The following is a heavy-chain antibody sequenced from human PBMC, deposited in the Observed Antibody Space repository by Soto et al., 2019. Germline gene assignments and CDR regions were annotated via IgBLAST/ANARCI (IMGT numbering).Heavy chain of an antibody. CDR3: ARDGSIVATINYYFDY. D-gene: IGHD5-12*01. Sequence: GGSLRLSCAASGFTFSSYAMHWVRQAPGKGLEWVAVISYDGSNKYYADSVKGRFTISRDNSKNTLYLQMNSLRAEDTAVYYCARDGSIVATINYYFDYWGQGTLVTVSS. CDR1: GFTFSSYA. J-gene: IGHJ4*02. V-gene: IGHV3-30-3*01. CDR2: ISYDGSNK.